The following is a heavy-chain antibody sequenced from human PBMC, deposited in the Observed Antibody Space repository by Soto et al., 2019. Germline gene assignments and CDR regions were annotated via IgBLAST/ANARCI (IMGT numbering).Heavy chain of an antibody. Sequence: GGSLRLSCAATGFRFNTYWMSWVRQAPGKGLEWVANIMRDGSEKYYVDSVMGRFTISRDNAKNSLYLQLNSLRAEDTAVYYCASGHTILGYWGQGTLVTVSS. V-gene: IGHV3-7*01. CDR3: ASGHTILGY. CDR1: GFRFNTYW. J-gene: IGHJ4*02. CDR2: IMRDGSEK. D-gene: IGHD3-3*01.